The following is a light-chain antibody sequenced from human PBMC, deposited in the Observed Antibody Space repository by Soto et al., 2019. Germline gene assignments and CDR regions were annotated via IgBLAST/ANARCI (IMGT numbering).Light chain of an antibody. CDR3: QQYNNWPPERT. V-gene: IGKV3-15*01. J-gene: IGKJ1*01. Sequence: EIVMTQSPATLSVSPGERATLSCRASQSVGSNLAWYQQKPGQAPRLLIYGASTRATGIPARFSGSGSGTEFTLTISSLQSEDFAIYFCQQYNNWPPERTFGQGTKVAIK. CDR2: GAS. CDR1: QSVGSN.